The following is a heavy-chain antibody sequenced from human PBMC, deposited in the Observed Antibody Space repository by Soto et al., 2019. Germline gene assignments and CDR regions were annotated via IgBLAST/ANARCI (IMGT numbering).Heavy chain of an antibody. V-gene: IGHV3-73*01. J-gene: IGHJ4*02. CDR1: GSTFSGST. Sequence: GSLRLSCAASGSTFSGSTLHWVRQASGKGLEWVGRIGSKANNYAAAYAVSLKGRFTISRDDSRNTAYLQMSSLKTEDTAVYYCARGVYPFWSGHPKGLDYWGQGTVVTVSS. D-gene: IGHD3-3*01. CDR2: IGSKANNYAA. CDR3: ARGVYPFWSGHPKGLDY.